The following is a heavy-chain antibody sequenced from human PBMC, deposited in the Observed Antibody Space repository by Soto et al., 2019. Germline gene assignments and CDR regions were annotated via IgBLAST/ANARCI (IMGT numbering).Heavy chain of an antibody. CDR3: ARDQSYGGYFYYDMEV. Sequence: XGSLRLSCAASEFSFSTYWMHWVRQAPGKGLVWVSRINTDGSRTSYADSVKGRFTISRDNAKNTLYLQMNSLRAEDTAVYYCARDQSYGGYFYYDMEVWGQGTTVTV. V-gene: IGHV3-74*01. D-gene: IGHD3-10*01. J-gene: IGHJ6*02. CDR1: EFSFSTYW. CDR2: INTDGSRT.